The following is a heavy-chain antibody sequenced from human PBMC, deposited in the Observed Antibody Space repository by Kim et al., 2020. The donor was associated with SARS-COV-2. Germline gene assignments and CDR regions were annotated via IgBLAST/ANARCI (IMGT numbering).Heavy chain of an antibody. D-gene: IGHD6-13*01. Sequence: AAVKVSCKASGYTFSSYGVSWVRQAPGQGLEWMGWISPYNGNKYYTEKFQGRVTMTTDTSTSTAYMELRSLRSDDTAVYFCARDGAITGSNSDYWGQGTLVTVSS. V-gene: IGHV1-18*04. CDR3: ARDGAITGSNSDY. J-gene: IGHJ4*02. CDR2: ISPYNGNK. CDR1: GYTFSSYG.